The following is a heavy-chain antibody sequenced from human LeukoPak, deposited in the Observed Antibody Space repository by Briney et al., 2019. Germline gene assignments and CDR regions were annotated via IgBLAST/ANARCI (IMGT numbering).Heavy chain of an antibody. V-gene: IGHV4-34*01. CDR3: ARVGYSGYHDAFDI. CDR1: GGSFSGHY. Sequence: SETLPLTCAVYGGSFSGHYWSWIRQPPGKGLEWIGEINHSGSTNYNPSLKSRVTISVDTSKNQFSLKLSSVTAADTAVYYCARVGYSGYHDAFDIWGQGTMVTVSS. CDR2: INHSGST. J-gene: IGHJ3*02. D-gene: IGHD5-12*01.